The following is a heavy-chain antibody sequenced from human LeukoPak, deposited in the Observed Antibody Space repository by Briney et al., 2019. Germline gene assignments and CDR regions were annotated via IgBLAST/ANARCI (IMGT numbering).Heavy chain of an antibody. Sequence: PSETLSLPCAVYGGSFSGYYWNWIRQPPGKGLEWIGEINHSGSTNYNPSLKSRVTISVDTSKNQFSLKVTSVTAADTAVYYCARGYCSGGSCYPLKSIYYYYMDVWGEGTTVTFSS. CDR3: ARGYCSGGSCYPLKSIYYYYMDV. CDR1: GGSFSGYY. CDR2: INHSGST. D-gene: IGHD2-15*01. J-gene: IGHJ6*03. V-gene: IGHV4-34*01.